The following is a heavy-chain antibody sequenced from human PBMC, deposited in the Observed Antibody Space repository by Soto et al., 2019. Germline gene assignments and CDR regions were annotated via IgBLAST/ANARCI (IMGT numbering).Heavy chain of an antibody. D-gene: IGHD2-15*01. CDR2: IRSKAYGGTT. J-gene: IGHJ5*02. CDR1: GFTFGDYA. Sequence: GGSLRLSCTASGFTFGDYAMSWVRQAPGKGLEWVGFIRSKAYGGTTEYAASVKGRFTISRDDSKSIAYLQMNSLKTEDTAVYYCTRGAYCSGGSCYSGNWFDPWGQGTLVTVSS. CDR3: TRGAYCSGGSCYSGNWFDP. V-gene: IGHV3-49*04.